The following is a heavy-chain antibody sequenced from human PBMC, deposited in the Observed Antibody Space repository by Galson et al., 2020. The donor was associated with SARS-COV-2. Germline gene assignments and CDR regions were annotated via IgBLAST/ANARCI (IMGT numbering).Heavy chain of an antibody. CDR1: GYTFTSYG. CDR2: ISGYNGDT. J-gene: IGHJ4*02. Sequence: ASVKVSCEASGYTFTSYGISWVRQAPGQGLEWMGWISGYNGDTKYAQNFQGRVTLTTDTPTSTAYMEVRSLRSDDTAVYYCARDLQGELGPWSQGTLLPVSP. D-gene: IGHD1-26*01. V-gene: IGHV1-18*01. CDR3: ARDLQGELGP.